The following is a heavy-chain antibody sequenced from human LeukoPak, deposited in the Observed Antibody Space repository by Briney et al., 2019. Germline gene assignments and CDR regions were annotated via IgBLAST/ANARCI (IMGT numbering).Heavy chain of an antibody. CDR1: GYTFTGYY. D-gene: IGHD6-13*01. CDR3: ARGRGITAAGLNDAFDI. J-gene: IGHJ3*02. V-gene: IGHV1-2*02. Sequence: ASVKVSCKASGYTFTGYYMHWVRQAPGQGLEWMGWINPNSGGTNYAQKFQGRVTMTRDTSISTAYMELSRLRSDDTAVYYCARGRGITAAGLNDAFDIWGQGTMVTVSS. CDR2: INPNSGGT.